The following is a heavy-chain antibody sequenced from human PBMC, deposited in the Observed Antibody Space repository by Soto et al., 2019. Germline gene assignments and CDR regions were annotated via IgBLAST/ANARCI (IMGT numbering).Heavy chain of an antibody. CDR1: GGSISSYY. J-gene: IGHJ6*03. D-gene: IGHD3-3*01. Sequence: SETLSLTCTVSGGSISSYYWSWIRRPPGKGLEWIGYIYYSGSTNYNPSLKSRVTISVDTSKNQFSLKLSSVTAADTAVYYCARLPKPYDFWSGSTPSRYMDVWGKGTTVTVSS. V-gene: IGHV4-59*08. CDR3: ARLPKPYDFWSGSTPSRYMDV. CDR2: IYYSGST.